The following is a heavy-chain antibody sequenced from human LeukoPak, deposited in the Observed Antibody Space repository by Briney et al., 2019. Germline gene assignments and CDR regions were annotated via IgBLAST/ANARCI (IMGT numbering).Heavy chain of an antibody. CDR2: INHSGST. J-gene: IGHJ1*01. V-gene: IGHV4-34*01. CDR3: ARGPPLYGSGSCYTPEYFQH. D-gene: IGHD3-10*01. CDR1: GGSFSGYY. Sequence: SETLSLTCAVYGGSFSGYYWSWIRQPPGKGLEWIGEINHSGSTNYNPSLKSRVTISVDTSKNQFSLKLSSVTAADTAVYYCARGPPLYGSGSCYTPEYFQHWGQGTLVTVSS.